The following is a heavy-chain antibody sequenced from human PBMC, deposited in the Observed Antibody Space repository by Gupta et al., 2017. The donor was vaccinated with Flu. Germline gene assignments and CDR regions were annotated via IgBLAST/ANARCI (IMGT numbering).Heavy chain of an antibody. CDR1: GGSLRSSSYH. Sequence: QLQLQESGPGLVKASGTLSLPCTVSGGSLRSSSYHWGWLRQPPGKGLEWIGSIYYSGSTYYNPSLKSRVTISVDTSKNQFSLKLSSVTAADTAVYYCARREDTAIGFDYWGQGTLVTVSS. V-gene: IGHV4-39*01. J-gene: IGHJ4*02. CDR2: IYYSGST. CDR3: ARREDTAIGFDY. D-gene: IGHD5-18*01.